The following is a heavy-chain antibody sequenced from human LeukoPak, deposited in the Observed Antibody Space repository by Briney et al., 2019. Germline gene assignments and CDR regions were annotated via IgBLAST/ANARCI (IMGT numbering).Heavy chain of an antibody. V-gene: IGHV3-23*01. CDR3: TKAPLMSCTGAFCYPFDS. Sequence: GGSLRLSRAASGFTFSIYAMSWVRQTPGKGLEWVSATVGSRPDTYHADSVKGRFTVSRDNSRNTLYLQMNNLRIEDSAVYYCTKAPLMSCTGAFCYPFDSWGQGVLVTVSS. J-gene: IGHJ4*02. D-gene: IGHD2-8*02. CDR2: TVGSRPDT. CDR1: GFTFSIYA.